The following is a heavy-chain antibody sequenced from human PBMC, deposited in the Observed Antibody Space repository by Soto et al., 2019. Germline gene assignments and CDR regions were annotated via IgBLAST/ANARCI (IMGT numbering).Heavy chain of an antibody. D-gene: IGHD6-13*01. J-gene: IGHJ6*02. CDR1: GYSFISYW. V-gene: IGHV5-51*01. CDR2: IYPGDSDT. Sequence: GASLKISCKGSGYSFISYWIGWVRQMPGKGLEWMGIIYPGDSDTRYSPSFQGQVTISADKSISTAYLQWSSLKASDTAMYYCARTSAAGKYYDGMDVWGQGTTVT. CDR3: ARTSAAGKYYDGMDV.